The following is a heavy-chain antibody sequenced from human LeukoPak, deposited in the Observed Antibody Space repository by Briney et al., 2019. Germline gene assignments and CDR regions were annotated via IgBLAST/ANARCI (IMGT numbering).Heavy chain of an antibody. J-gene: IGHJ4*02. Sequence: PGGSLRLSCAASGFTFSSYWMSWVRQAPGKGLEWVANIKQDGSEKYYVVSVKGRFTISRDNAKNSLYLQMNSLRAEDTAVYYCSKEKSTVLTPGVDYWGEGTLVTVSS. V-gene: IGHV3-7*01. CDR2: IKQDGSEK. CDR1: GFTFSSYW. CDR3: SKEKSTVLTPGVDY. D-gene: IGHD4-23*01.